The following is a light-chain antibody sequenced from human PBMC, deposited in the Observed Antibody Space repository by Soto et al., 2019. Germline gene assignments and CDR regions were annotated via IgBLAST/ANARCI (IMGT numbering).Light chain of an antibody. CDR2: DVT. CDR1: SSDVGSYNL. CDR3: CSYAGSYTYV. J-gene: IGLJ1*01. Sequence: QSVLTQPASVSGSPGQSITISCTGTSSDVGSYNLVSWYQQHPGKAPKLMIYDVTKRPSGVRDRFSASKSGNTASLTISGLQAEDEADYYCCSYAGSYTYVFGTGTKVTVL. V-gene: IGLV2-11*01.